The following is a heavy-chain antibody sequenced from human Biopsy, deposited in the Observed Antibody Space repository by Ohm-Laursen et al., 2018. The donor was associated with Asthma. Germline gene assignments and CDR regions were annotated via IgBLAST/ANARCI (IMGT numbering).Heavy chain of an antibody. D-gene: IGHD3-9*01. J-gene: IGHJ3*02. Sequence: GSSVKVSCKASGYTFINYAIHWVRQAPGHSLEWMGWINAANGNTKYSQKFQGRLTISRDTSASTAYMDLSSLRSEDTAVYYYARTYFDFLTGQVHDAFAMWGQGTMVTVSS. CDR2: INAANGNT. CDR3: ARTYFDFLTGQVHDAFAM. V-gene: IGHV1-3*01. CDR1: GYTFINYA.